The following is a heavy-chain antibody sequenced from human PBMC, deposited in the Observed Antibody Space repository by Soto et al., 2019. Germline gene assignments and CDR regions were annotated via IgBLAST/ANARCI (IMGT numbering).Heavy chain of an antibody. Sequence: GGSLRLSCAASGFTFSTYPMSWVRQSPGKGLEWVSGISGSGISTYYTDSVKGRFTISRDNSKNTVFLQMNSLRDEDTAVYYCVKPPVITASYYYYDMDVWGQGTTVTVSS. CDR1: GFTFSTYP. V-gene: IGHV3-23*01. J-gene: IGHJ6*02. CDR2: ISGSGIST. D-gene: IGHD4-4*01. CDR3: VKPPVITASYYYYDMDV.